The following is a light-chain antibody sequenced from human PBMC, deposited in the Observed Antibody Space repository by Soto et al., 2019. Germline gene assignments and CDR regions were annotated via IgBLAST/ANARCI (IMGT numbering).Light chain of an antibody. CDR3: AAWDDSLSGHYV. V-gene: IGLV1-47*01. Sequence: QSVLTQPPSVSAAPGQNVTISCSGSSSNIGSNYVYWYQQLPGTAPKLLIYRNNQRPSGVPDRFSGSKSGTSASLAISGLRSEDEADYYCAAWDDSLSGHYVFGTGTKLTVL. CDR2: RNN. CDR1: SSNIGSNY. J-gene: IGLJ1*01.